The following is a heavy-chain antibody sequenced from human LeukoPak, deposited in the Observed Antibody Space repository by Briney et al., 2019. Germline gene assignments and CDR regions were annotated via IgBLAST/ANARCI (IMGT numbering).Heavy chain of an antibody. J-gene: IGHJ3*02. V-gene: IGHV4-59*01. CDR2: IYYSGST. Sequence: SETLSLTCIVSGGSMSSDYWIWIRQPPGKGLEWIGYIYYSGSTNYNPSLKSRVTISVDTSKNQFSLRLSSVTAADTAVYFCAREALERRNAFDIWGQGTMVTVSS. CDR1: GGSMSSDY. D-gene: IGHD1-1*01. CDR3: AREALERRNAFDI.